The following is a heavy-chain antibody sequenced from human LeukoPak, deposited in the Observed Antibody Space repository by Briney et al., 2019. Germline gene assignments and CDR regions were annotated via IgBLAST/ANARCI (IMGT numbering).Heavy chain of an antibody. V-gene: IGHV1-18*01. CDR2: ISDHNGNT. CDR1: GYIFTSYD. CDR3: ARETRDCSSGSCYYWFDP. J-gene: IGHJ5*02. Sequence: ASVKVSCKTSGYIFTSYDITWVRQAPGQGLEWMGWISDHNGNTNFAQKFLDRVTMTTDTSTNTPYMELRSLRSDDTAVYYCARETRDCSSGSCYYWFDPWGQGTLVTVSS. D-gene: IGHD2-2*01.